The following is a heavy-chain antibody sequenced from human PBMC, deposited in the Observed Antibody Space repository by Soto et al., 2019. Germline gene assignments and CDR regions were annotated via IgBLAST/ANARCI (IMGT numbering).Heavy chain of an antibody. CDR3: AKGRGSSTSCYAY. CDR2: ISGSGGST. CDR1: GFPFSSYA. V-gene: IGHV3-23*01. D-gene: IGHD2-2*01. J-gene: IGHJ4*02. Sequence: PGGSLRLSCAASGFPFSSYAMSWVRQAPGKGLEWVSAISGSGGSTYYADSVKGRFTISRDNSKNTLYLQMNSLRAEDTAVYYCAKGRGSSTSCYAYWGQGTLVTVSS.